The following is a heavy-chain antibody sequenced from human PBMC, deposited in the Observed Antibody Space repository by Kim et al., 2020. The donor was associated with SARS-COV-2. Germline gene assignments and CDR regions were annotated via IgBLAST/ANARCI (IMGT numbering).Heavy chain of an antibody. J-gene: IGHJ4*01. V-gene: IGHV4-34*01. D-gene: IGHD3-10*01. Sequence: SETLSLTCAVYGGSFSGYYWSWIRQPPGKGLEWIGEINHSGSTNYNPSLKSRVTISVDTSKNQFSLKLSSVTAADTAVYYCARGSPLWFGELLFGGFDY. CDR3: ARGSPLWFGELLFGGFDY. CDR2: INHSGST. CDR1: GGSFSGYY.